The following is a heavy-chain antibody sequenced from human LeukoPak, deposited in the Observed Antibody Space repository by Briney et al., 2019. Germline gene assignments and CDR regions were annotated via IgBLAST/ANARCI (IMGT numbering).Heavy chain of an antibody. CDR2: IKQDGSAK. J-gene: IGHJ4*02. V-gene: IGHV3-7*01. CDR1: GFIFSSDW. Sequence: GGSLRLSCSASGFIFSSDWMKWVRQAPGKGLEWVATIKQDGSAKYYVDSVKGRFTISRDNAKKTLYLEMNTLRPEDTAVYYCATGEGHWGQGTLVTVSS. D-gene: IGHD2-21*01. CDR3: ATGEGH.